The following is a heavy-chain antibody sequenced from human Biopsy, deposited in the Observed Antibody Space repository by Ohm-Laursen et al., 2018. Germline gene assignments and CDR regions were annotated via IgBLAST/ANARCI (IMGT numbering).Heavy chain of an antibody. Sequence: SLRLSCSAFGFNLSAFALHWVRQASGSGLEWVGRIKKKSNNDATAYAESMKGRFSIFRDDSKSTSFLQMNSLKIEDTAVYFCTRSAGYGYDYWGQGILVTVSS. CDR2: IKKKSNNDAT. D-gene: IGHD5-12*01. V-gene: IGHV3-73*01. CDR1: GFNLSAFA. J-gene: IGHJ4*02. CDR3: TRSAGYGYDY.